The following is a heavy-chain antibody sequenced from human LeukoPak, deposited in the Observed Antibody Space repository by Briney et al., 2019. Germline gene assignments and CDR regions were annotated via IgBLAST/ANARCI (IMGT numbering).Heavy chain of an antibody. CDR2: ICYSGIT. D-gene: IGHD3-16*01. Sequence: ASETLSLTCAVSSVSISGGGYCWNWIRQPPGKGLEWIGYICYSGITYYNPSLKSRLTMSLDTSNNQVSLHLSSVTAADTAVYYCARQVGRGTQVYYMDVWGKGTTVTVSS. J-gene: IGHJ6*03. CDR1: SVSISGGGYC. V-gene: IGHV4-30-4*07. CDR3: ARQVGRGTQVYYMDV.